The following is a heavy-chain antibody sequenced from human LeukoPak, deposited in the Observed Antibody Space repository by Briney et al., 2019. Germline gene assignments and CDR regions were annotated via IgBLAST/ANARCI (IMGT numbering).Heavy chain of an antibody. V-gene: IGHV1-24*01. CDR2: FDAENDET. Sequence: VASVKVSCKVSEYTVTELSFHWVRQAPGEGLEWMGGFDAENDETIYAQKFQGRVTVTQDTSTDTAYMELSSLRSEDTAVYYCATEKAWNHGGFDYWGQGILVTVSS. CDR3: ATEKAWNHGGFDY. D-gene: IGHD1-14*01. J-gene: IGHJ4*02. CDR1: EYTVTELS.